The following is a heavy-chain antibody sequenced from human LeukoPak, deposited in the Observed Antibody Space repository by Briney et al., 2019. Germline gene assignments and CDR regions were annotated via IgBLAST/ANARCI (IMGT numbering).Heavy chain of an antibody. CDR2: INHSGST. CDR3: ARVQEMATIYY. Sequence: SETLSLTCAVYGVSFSGYYWSWIRQPPGKGLEWIGEINHSGSTNYNPSLKSRVTISVDTSKNQFSLKLSSVTAADTAVYYCARVQEMATIYYWGQGTLVTVSS. V-gene: IGHV4-34*01. J-gene: IGHJ4*02. D-gene: IGHD5-24*01. CDR1: GVSFSGYY.